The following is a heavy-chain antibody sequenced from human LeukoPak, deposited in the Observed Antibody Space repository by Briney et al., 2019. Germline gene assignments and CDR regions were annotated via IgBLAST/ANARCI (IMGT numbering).Heavy chain of an antibody. CDR3: AKGRVGDAYYYYMDV. J-gene: IGHJ6*03. V-gene: IGHV3-30*02. CDR2: IRYDGSNK. Sequence: PGGSLRLSCAASGFTFSSYAMSWVRQAPGKGLEWVAFIRYDGSNKYYADSVKGRFTISRDNSKNTLYLQMNSLRTEDTAVYYCAKGRVGDAYYYYMDVWGKGTTVTISS. CDR1: GFTFSSYA. D-gene: IGHD3-10*01.